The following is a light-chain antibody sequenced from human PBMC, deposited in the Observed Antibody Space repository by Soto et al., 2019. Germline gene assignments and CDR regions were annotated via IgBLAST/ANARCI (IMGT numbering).Light chain of an antibody. CDR2: GAS. CDR1: QSVSSSY. J-gene: IGKJ3*01. V-gene: IGKV3-20*01. Sequence: EIMLTQSPATLSLSPGERATLSCRASQSVSSSYLAWYQQKPGQAPRLLIYGASSRATGIPDRFSGSGSGTDFTLTISRLEPEDFAVYYCQQYGSSPPMVTLGPGTKVDIK. CDR3: QQYGSSPPMVT.